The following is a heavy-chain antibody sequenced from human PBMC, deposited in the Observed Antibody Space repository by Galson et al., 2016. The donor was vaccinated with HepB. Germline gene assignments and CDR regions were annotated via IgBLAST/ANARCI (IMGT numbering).Heavy chain of an antibody. D-gene: IGHD3-22*01. CDR3: ARARTNYYDTSGYNY. J-gene: IGHJ4*02. V-gene: IGHV4-61*02. CDR1: GGSISSDYYY. Sequence: TLSLTCTVSGGSISSDYYYWSWIRQPAGKGLEWIGRIYSTGSTNYNPSLKSRVTMSVDTSKNQFSLKLSSVTAADTAVYYCARARTNYYDTSGYNYWGQGTLVTVSS. CDR2: IYSTGST.